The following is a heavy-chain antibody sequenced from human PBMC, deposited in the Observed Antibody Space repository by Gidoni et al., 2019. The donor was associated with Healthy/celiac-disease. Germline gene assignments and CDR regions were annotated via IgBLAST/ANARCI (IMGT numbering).Heavy chain of an antibody. D-gene: IGHD3-3*01. V-gene: IGHV3-30-3*01. Sequence: QVQLVESGGGVVQPGRSLRLSCAASGFPFSSYAMHWVRQAPGKGLEWVAVISYDGSNKYYADSVKGRFTISRDNSKNTLYLQMNSLRAEDTAVYYCARVVPGYYDFWSGGFDYWGQGTLVTVSS. CDR2: ISYDGSNK. CDR1: GFPFSSYA. CDR3: ARVVPGYYDFWSGGFDY. J-gene: IGHJ4*02.